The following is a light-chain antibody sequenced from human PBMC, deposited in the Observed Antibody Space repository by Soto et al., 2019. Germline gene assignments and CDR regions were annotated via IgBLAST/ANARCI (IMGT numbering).Light chain of an antibody. CDR1: QGISSA. CDR3: QQFNSFPWT. J-gene: IGKJ1*01. CDR2: DAS. Sequence: AIQLTQSPSSLSASVGDRVTITCQASQGISSALAWYQQKPGKAPKLLIYDASSLESGVPSRFSGSGSGTDFTLTISSLQPEDFATYYCQQFNSFPWTFGQGTKVEIK. V-gene: IGKV1-13*02.